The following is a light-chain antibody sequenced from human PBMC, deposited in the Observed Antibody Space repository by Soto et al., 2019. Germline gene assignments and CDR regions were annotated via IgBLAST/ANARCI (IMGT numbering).Light chain of an antibody. CDR1: QSVGTR. Sequence: EIVMTQSPATLSLSPGERATLSCRASQSVGTRLAWYHQKPGQAPRLLIYGASTRATGIPARFSGSGSGTEFTLTISSLQSEDSAVYFCQQYDRWPPLTFGEGTQIEIK. CDR2: GAS. CDR3: QQYDRWPPLT. V-gene: IGKV3-15*01. J-gene: IGKJ5*01.